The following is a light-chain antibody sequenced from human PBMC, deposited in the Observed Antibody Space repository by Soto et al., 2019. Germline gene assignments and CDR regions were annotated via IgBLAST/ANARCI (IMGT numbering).Light chain of an antibody. CDR3: QQYYSYPQT. CDR1: QGSSSY. CDR2: AAS. V-gene: IGKV1-8*01. Sequence: AIRMTQSPSSFSASTGDRVTITCRASQGSSSYLAWYQQKPGKAPKLLIYAASTLQSGVPSRFSGSGSGTDFTLTISCLQSEDFATYYCQQYYSYPQTFGQGTKVDI. J-gene: IGKJ1*01.